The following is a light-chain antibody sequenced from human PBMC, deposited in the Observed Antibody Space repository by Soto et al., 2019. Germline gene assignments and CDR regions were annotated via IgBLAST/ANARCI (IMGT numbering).Light chain of an antibody. CDR3: QQRSNWPSWT. CDR2: DAS. CDR1: QSVSSS. V-gene: IGKV3-11*01. Sequence: EIVLTQSPATLSLSPGERATLSCRASQSVSSSLAWYQQKPGQAPRLLIYDASSRATGIPARFSGSGSGTDFTLTISSLEPEDFAVYYCQQRSNWPSWTFGQGTKVEIK. J-gene: IGKJ1*01.